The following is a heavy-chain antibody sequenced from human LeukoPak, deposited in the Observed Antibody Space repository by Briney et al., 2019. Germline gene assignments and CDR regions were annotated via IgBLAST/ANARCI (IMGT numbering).Heavy chain of an antibody. CDR1: GFTFDDYA. D-gene: IGHD4-17*01. J-gene: IGHJ4*02. Sequence: GGSLRLSCAASGFTFDDYAMHWVRQAPGKGLEWVSAISGSGGSTYYADSVKGRFTISRDNSKNTLYLQMNSLRAEDTAVYYCAKDYDYGDLYYFDYWGQGTLVTVSS. CDR2: ISGSGGST. V-gene: IGHV3-23*01. CDR3: AKDYDYGDLYYFDY.